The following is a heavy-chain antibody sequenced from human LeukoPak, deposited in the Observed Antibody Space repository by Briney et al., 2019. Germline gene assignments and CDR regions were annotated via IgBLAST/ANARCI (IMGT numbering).Heavy chain of an antibody. J-gene: IGHJ1*01. CDR1: GGSMNNDY. CDR3: ARDPFD. CDR2: LSYSGTT. Sequence: SETLSLTCTVSGGSMNNDYWSWVRQPPGKGLEWIGYLSYSGTTKYNPSFKSRVTISVDTSKNPFSLKLTSVTAADTAVYYCARDPFDWGQGTLVIVSS. V-gene: IGHV4-59*01.